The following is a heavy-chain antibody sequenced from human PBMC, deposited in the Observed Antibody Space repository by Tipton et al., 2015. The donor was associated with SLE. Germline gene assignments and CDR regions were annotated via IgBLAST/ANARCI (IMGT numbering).Heavy chain of an antibody. Sequence: TLSLTCTVSGGSISSYYWSWIQQPPGKGLEWIGYIYTSGSTNYNPSLKSRVTISVDTSKNQFSLKLSSVTAADTAVYYCAREPEQSLFDYWGQGTLVTVSS. CDR1: GGSISSYY. V-gene: IGHV4-4*08. J-gene: IGHJ4*02. D-gene: IGHD6-19*01. CDR3: AREPEQSLFDY. CDR2: IYTSGST.